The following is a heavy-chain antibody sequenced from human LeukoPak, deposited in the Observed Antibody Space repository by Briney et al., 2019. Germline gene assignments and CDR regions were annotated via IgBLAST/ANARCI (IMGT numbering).Heavy chain of an antibody. V-gene: IGHV3-23*01. Sequence: PGGSLRLSCAASGFTFSSYAMSWVRQAPGKGLEWVSAISGSGGSTYYADSVKGRFTISRDNSKNTLYLQMNSLRAEDTAVHYCAKREGYSYGCPDYWGQGTLVTVSS. CDR2: ISGSGGST. D-gene: IGHD5-18*01. CDR3: AKREGYSYGCPDY. CDR1: GFTFSSYA. J-gene: IGHJ4*02.